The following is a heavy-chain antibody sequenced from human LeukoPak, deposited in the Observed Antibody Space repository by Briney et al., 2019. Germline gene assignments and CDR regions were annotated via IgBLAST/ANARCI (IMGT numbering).Heavy chain of an antibody. CDR1: GFTFSDYY. CDR3: ASESLPAAFDAFDI. J-gene: IGHJ3*02. CDR2: ISSSGSTI. V-gene: IGHV3-11*04. D-gene: IGHD2-2*01. Sequence: PGGSLRLSCAASGFTFSDYYMSWIRQAPGKGLEWVSYISSSGSTIYYADSVKGRFTISRDNAKNSLYLQMNSLRAEDTAVYYCASESLPAAFDAFDIWGQGTMVTVSS.